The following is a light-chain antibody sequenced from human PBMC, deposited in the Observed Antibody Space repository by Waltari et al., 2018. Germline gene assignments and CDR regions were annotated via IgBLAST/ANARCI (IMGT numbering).Light chain of an antibody. Sequence: SFELTQPPSVSVSPGQTATIPCSGAVLPTHYVYWYQQQPGQAPVLLIYKDTERPSGIPERFSGSTSGTGTTVTLTIGGVQAEDEADYYCQSIDVDALTFGGGTKLTVL. CDR1: VLPTHY. V-gene: IGLV3-25*03. J-gene: IGLJ2*01. CDR2: KDT. CDR3: QSIDVDALT.